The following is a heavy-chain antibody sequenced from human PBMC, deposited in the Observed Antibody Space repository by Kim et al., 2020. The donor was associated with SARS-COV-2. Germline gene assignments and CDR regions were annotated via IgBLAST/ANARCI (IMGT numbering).Heavy chain of an antibody. V-gene: IGHV4-59*09. J-gene: IGHJ4*02. D-gene: IGHD2-2*01. CDR3: ARGMPPTNCFDY. Sequence: NPNPSLKSRVTMSVDMSKNQFSLKLGSVTPADTAVYYCARGMPPTNCFDYWCQGPLVTVSS.